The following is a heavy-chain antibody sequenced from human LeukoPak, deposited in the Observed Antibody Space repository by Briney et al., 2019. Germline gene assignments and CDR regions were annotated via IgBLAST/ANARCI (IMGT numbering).Heavy chain of an antibody. CDR2: IYGGGST. Sequence: GGSLRLSCAASGFTVSSNYMSWVRQAPGKGLEWVSVIYGGGSTYYADSVKGRFTISRDNSKNTLYLQMNSLRAEDTAVYYCARVLSDCGGDCYPKYYYYYYGMDVWGQGTTVTVSS. D-gene: IGHD2-21*02. CDR1: GFTVSSNY. CDR3: ARVLSDCGGDCYPKYYYYYYGMDV. V-gene: IGHV3-66*01. J-gene: IGHJ6*02.